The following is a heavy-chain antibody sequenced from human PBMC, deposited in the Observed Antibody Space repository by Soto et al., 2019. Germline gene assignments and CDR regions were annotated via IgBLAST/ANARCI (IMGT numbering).Heavy chain of an antibody. V-gene: IGHV1-18*01. D-gene: IGHD6-6*01. CDR1: GYTFTSYD. CDR2: MNPNNGNT. J-gene: IGHJ6*02. Sequence: ASVKVSCKASGYTFTSYDINWVRQATGQGLEWMGWMNPNNGNTNYAQKLQGRVTMTTDTSTTTAYMELRSLRSDDTAVYYCARDRPTSSIRARDYYYAMDVWGQGTTVTAP. CDR3: ARDRPTSSIRARDYYYAMDV.